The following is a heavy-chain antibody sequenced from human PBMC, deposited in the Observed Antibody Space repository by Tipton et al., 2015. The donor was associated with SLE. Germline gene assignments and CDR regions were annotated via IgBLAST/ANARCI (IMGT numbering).Heavy chain of an antibody. J-gene: IGHJ4*02. CDR1: GYSISNGYY. CDR2: IYYSGST. V-gene: IGHV4-38-2*02. CDR3: ARLLSDDYYEGHDY. D-gene: IGHD1-26*01. Sequence: LRLSCTVSGYSISNGYYWGWFRQPPGKGLEWIGSIYYSGSTYYNPSLKSRVTISVDTSKNQFSLKLSSVTAADTAVYYCARLLSDDYYEGHDYWGQGTLVTVSS.